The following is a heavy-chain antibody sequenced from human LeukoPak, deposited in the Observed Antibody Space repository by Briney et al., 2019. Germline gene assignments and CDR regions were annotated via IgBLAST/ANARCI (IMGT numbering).Heavy chain of an antibody. Sequence: SETLSLTCAVYGGSFSGYYWSWIRQPPGKGLEWIGEINHSGSTNYNPSLKSRVTISVDTSKNQFSLKLSSVTAADTAVYYCARRRVRVAAAGTNYFDYWGQGTLVTVSS. CDR1: GGSFSGYY. V-gene: IGHV4-34*01. CDR2: INHSGST. CDR3: ARRRVRVAAAGTNYFDY. J-gene: IGHJ4*02. D-gene: IGHD6-13*01.